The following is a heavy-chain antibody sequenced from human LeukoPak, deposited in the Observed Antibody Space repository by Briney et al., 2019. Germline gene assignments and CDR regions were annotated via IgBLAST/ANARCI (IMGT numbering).Heavy chain of an antibody. V-gene: IGHV3-30*04. CDR1: GFTFSSYA. Sequence: GRSLRLSCAASGFTFSSYAMHWVRQAPGKGLEWVAVISYDGSNKYYADSVKGRFTISRDNSKNTLYLQMSSLRAEDTAVYYCARDRSSWYGLDYWGQGTLVTVSS. CDR3: ARDRSSWYGLDY. CDR2: ISYDGSNK. D-gene: IGHD6-13*01. J-gene: IGHJ4*02.